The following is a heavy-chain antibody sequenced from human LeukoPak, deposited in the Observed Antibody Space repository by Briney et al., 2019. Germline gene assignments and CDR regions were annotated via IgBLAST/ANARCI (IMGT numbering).Heavy chain of an antibody. CDR3: AKDQTWYSSSSRFDY. CDR1: GFTFSSYS. Sequence: PGGSLRLSCAASGFTFSSYSMNWVRQAPGKGLEWVSSISSSSSYIYYEYSVRGRFTISRDNANNSLYLKMKRLRAEYTAVYYCAKDQTWYSSSSRFDYWGQGNLVTVSS. D-gene: IGHD6-6*01. J-gene: IGHJ4*02. V-gene: IGHV3-21*04. CDR2: ISSSSSYI.